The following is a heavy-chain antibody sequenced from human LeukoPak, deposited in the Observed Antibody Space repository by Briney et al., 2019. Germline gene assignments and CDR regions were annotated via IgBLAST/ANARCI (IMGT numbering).Heavy chain of an antibody. V-gene: IGHV4-39*07. CDR2: IYYSGST. Sequence: SETLSLTCTVSGGSISSSSYYWGWIRQPPGKGLEWIGSIYYSGSTYYNPSLKSRVTISVDTSKNQFSLKLSSVTAADTAVYYCARGRYGYRNGYDLDYWGQGTLVTVSS. J-gene: IGHJ4*02. CDR1: GGSISSSSYY. D-gene: IGHD5-12*01. CDR3: ARGRYGYRNGYDLDY.